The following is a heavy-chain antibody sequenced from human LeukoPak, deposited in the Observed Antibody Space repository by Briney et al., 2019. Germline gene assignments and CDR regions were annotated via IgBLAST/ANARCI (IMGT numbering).Heavy chain of an antibody. J-gene: IGHJ4*02. Sequence: PGGSLRLSCAASGFTFSSYAMHWVRQAPGKGLEWVSAIIGSGSNTYYAGSVKGRFTISRDNSKNTLDLQMNSLRAEDTAVYYCAKSPGSLLWFGELLYYFDYWGQGTLVTVSS. CDR2: IIGSGSNT. CDR3: AKSPGSLLWFGELLYYFDY. D-gene: IGHD3-10*01. V-gene: IGHV3-23*01. CDR1: GFTFSSYA.